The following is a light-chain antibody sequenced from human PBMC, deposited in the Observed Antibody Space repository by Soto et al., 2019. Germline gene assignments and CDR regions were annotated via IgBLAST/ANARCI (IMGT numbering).Light chain of an antibody. CDR1: SSDVGGYNY. V-gene: IGLV2-14*01. J-gene: IGLJ3*02. CDR2: EVS. CDR3: SSYTSSSPRV. Sequence: QSALTQPASVSGSPGQSITISCTGTSSDVGGYNYVSWYQQHPGKAPKLMIYEVSNRPSGVSNRFSGSKSGNTASLTISGLQAEYEADYYCSSYTSSSPRVFGGGTQLTVL.